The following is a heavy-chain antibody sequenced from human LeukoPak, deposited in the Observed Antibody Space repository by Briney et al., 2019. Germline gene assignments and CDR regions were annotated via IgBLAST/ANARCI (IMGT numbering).Heavy chain of an antibody. Sequence: SETLSLTCTVFGGSISSHYWSWIRQPPGKGLEWIGYIYYSASTNYNPSLKSRVTISVDTSKNQFSLKLSSVTAADTAVYYCAREEVGWFDPWGQGTLVTVSS. CDR3: AREEVGWFDP. CDR1: GGSISSHY. CDR2: IYYSAST. D-gene: IGHD2-15*01. V-gene: IGHV4-59*11. J-gene: IGHJ5*02.